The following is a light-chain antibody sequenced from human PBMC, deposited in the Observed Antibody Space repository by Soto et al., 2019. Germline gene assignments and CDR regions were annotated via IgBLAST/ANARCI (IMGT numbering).Light chain of an antibody. J-gene: IGKJ1*01. CDR2: DAS. CDR3: QHYVTSLTT. Sequence: DIQMTQSPSTLSASVGDRVTITCRASQSISSWLAWYQQKPGKAPKLLIYDASSLESGVPSRFSGSGSGTEFTLTVSRLEPEDFAVYYCQHYVTSLTTFGQGTKVDMK. CDR1: QSISSW. V-gene: IGKV1-5*01.